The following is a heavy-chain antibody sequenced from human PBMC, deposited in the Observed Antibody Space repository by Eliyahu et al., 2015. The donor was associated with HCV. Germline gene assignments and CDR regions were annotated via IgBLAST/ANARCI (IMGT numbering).Heavy chain of an antibody. CDR1: GFTFSSYA. CDR2: ISGSGGST. V-gene: IGHV3-23*04. CDR3: AKDFDYYGSGSYYSRGASDY. D-gene: IGHD3-10*01. Sequence: EVHLVESGGGLVQPGESLRLSCTASGFTFSSYAMNWVRQAPGKGLEGVSSISGSGGSTNYADSVKGRFTVSRDNSKNTLYLQMNSLRAEDTAVYYCAKDFDYYGSGSYYSRGASDYWGQGTLVTVSS. J-gene: IGHJ4*02.